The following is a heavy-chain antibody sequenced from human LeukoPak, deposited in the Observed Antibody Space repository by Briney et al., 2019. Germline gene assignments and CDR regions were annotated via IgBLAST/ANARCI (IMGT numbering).Heavy chain of an antibody. CDR1: GGSISSYY. J-gene: IGHJ4*02. V-gene: IGHV4-59*01. CDR2: IYYSGST. CDR3: ARGGSGWTPSFDY. Sequence: SETLSLTCTVSGGSISSYYWSWIRQPPGKGLEWIGYIYYSGSTNYNPSLKSRVTISVDTSKNQFSLKLSSVTAADTAVYYCARGGSGWTPSFDYWGQGTLVTVSS. D-gene: IGHD6-19*01.